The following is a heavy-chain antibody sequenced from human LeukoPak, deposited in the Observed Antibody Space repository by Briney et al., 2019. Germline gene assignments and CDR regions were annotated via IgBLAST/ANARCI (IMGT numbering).Heavy chain of an antibody. D-gene: IGHD2-15*01. CDR2: ISAYNGNT. V-gene: IGHV1-18*01. CDR3: ATTTSGPVPYYFDY. J-gene: IGHJ4*02. Sequence: ASAKVSCKASGYTFTSYGISWVRQAPGQGLEWMGWISAYNGNTNYAQKLQGRVTMTTDTSTTTAYMELRSLRSDDTAMYYCATTTSGPVPYYFDYWGQGTLVTVSS. CDR1: GYTFTSYG.